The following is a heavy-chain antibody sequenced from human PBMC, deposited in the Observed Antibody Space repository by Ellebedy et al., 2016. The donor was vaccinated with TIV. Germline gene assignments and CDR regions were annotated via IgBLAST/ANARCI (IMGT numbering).Heavy chain of an antibody. CDR3: ALSSGGEAFDI. CDR2: IYYSGNT. CDR1: GGSFSGYY. Sequence: MPSETLSLTCAVYGGSFSGYYWSWIRQPPGKGLEWIGYIYYSGNTYYNPSLKSRVTMSVDTSKNQFSLKLSSVTAVDTAVYYCALSSGGEAFDIWGQGTMVTVSS. D-gene: IGHD3-22*01. V-gene: IGHV4-59*04. J-gene: IGHJ3*02.